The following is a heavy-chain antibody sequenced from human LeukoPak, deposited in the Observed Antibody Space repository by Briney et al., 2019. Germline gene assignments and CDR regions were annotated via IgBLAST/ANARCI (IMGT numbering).Heavy chain of an antibody. CDR3: ARGIAAQVDFDY. Sequence: PSETLSLTCAVYGGSFSGYYWSWIRQPPGKGLEWIGEINHSGSTNYNPSLKSRVTISVDTSKNQFSLKLSSVTAADTAVYYCARGIAAQVDFDYWGQGTLVTVSS. D-gene: IGHD6-6*01. CDR2: INHSGST. V-gene: IGHV4-34*01. J-gene: IGHJ4*02. CDR1: GGSFSGYY.